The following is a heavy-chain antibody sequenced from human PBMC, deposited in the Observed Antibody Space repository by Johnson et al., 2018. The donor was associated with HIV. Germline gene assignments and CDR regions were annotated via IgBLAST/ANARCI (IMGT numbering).Heavy chain of an antibody. D-gene: IGHD3-22*01. J-gene: IGHJ3*01. CDR3: ARTNSESFYYDSSVYGGFDV. CDR2: ISSSGST. V-gene: IGHV3-11*04. Sequence: QVQLVESGGGLVKPGGSLRLSCAASGFTFSDYYMSWIRQAPGKGLEWVSYISSSGSTYYTDSVKGRFAISRDNSKNTLYLQINGLRAEDTAVYYCARTNSESFYYDSSVYGGFDVWGQGTMVTVSS. CDR1: GFTFSDYY.